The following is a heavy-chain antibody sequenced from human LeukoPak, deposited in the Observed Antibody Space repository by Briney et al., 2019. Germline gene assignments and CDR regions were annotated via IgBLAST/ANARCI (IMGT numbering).Heavy chain of an antibody. CDR3: ARDSSHYLGSSDY. CDR1: GFIFNNYG. V-gene: IGHV3-48*01. Sequence: GGSLRLSCTASGFIFNNYGMNWVRQAPGKGLEWISYIKGRSDTIHYADSVKGRFTISRDNAKNTLSLQMNSLRAEDTAIYYCARDSSHYLGSSDYWGQGTLVTVSS. D-gene: IGHD6-6*01. J-gene: IGHJ4*02. CDR2: IKGRSDTI.